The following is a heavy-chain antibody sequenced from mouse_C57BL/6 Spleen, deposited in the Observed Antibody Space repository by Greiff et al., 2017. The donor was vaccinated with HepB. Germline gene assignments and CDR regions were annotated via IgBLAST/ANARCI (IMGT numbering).Heavy chain of an antibody. CDR2: ISSGGSYT. CDR3: ARHDSDYDYDDWYFDV. J-gene: IGHJ1*03. V-gene: IGHV5-6*01. CDR1: GFTFSSYG. Sequence: DVQLVESGGDLVKPGGSLKLSCAASGFTFSSYGMSWVRQTPDKRLEWVATISSGGSYTYYPDSVKGRFTISRDNAKNTMYLQMSSLKSEDTAMYYCARHDSDYDYDDWYFDVWGTGTTVTVSS. D-gene: IGHD2-4*01.